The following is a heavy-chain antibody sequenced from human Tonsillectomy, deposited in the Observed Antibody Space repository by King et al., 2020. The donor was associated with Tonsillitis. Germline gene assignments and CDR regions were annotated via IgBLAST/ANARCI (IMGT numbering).Heavy chain of an antibody. CDR1: GYTFTGYY. D-gene: IGHD2-15*01. J-gene: IGHJ5*02. CDR3: ARGGDIVVVVVAMGWFDP. Sequence: QLVQSGAEVKKPGASVKVSCKASGYTFTGYYLHWVRQAPGQGLEWMGWINPNSGGTNYAQKFQGRVTMTRDTSISTAYRELSRLRSDDTAVYYCARGGDIVVVVVAMGWFDPWGQGTQVTVSS. V-gene: IGHV1-2*02. CDR2: INPNSGGT.